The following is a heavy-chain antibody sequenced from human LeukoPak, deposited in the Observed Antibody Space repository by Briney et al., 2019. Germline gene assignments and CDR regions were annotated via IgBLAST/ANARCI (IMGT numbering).Heavy chain of an antibody. Sequence: SETLSLTCTVSGGSISSYYWSWIRQPPGKGLEWIGYIYYSGSTYYNPSLKSRVTISVDTSKNQFSLKLSSVTAADTAVYYCARVSRRGYYNYYYYMDVWGKGTTVTVSS. V-gene: IGHV4-59*12. CDR3: ARVSRRGYYNYYYYMDV. J-gene: IGHJ6*03. CDR1: GGSISSYY. D-gene: IGHD3-10*01. CDR2: IYYSGST.